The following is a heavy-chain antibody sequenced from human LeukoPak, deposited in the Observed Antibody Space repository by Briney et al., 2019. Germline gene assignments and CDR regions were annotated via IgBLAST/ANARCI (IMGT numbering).Heavy chain of an antibody. CDR1: GITLSNYG. Sequence: GGSLRLSRAVSGITLSNYGMSWIRQAAGKGLEWVGGISDSGGSTKYADSVKGRFTNSRDNPKNTLFLQMNSLSAEDTAVYFCAKRGVVIRVILVGFHKEAYYFESWGQGALVTVSS. CDR2: ISDSGGST. D-gene: IGHD3/OR15-3a*01. CDR3: AKRGVVIRVILVGFHKEAYYFES. V-gene: IGHV3-23*01. J-gene: IGHJ4*02.